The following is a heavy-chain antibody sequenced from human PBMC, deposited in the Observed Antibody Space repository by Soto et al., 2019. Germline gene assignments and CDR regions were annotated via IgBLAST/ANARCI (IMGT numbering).Heavy chain of an antibody. CDR3: ARDRYCSSTSCSIPSYYFDY. Sequence: QVQLVQSGAEVKKPGASVKVSCKASGYTFTGYYMHWVRQAPGQGLEWMGWINPNSGGTNYAQKFQGWVTMTRDTSGSTAYMELSRLRSDDTAVYYCARDRYCSSTSCSIPSYYFDYWGQGTLVTVSS. J-gene: IGHJ4*02. D-gene: IGHD2-2*01. CDR1: GYTFTGYY. V-gene: IGHV1-2*04. CDR2: INPNSGGT.